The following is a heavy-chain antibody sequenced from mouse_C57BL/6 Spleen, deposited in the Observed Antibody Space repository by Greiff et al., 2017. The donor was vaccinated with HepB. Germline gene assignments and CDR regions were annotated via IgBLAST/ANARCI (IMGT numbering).Heavy chain of an antibody. Sequence: VQLQESGPELVKPGASVKISCKASGYAFSSSWMNWVKQRPGKGLEWIGRIYPGDGDTNYNGKFKGKATLTADKSSSTAYMQLSSLTSEDSAVYFCARDYYSNAYYFDYWGQGTTLTVSS. CDR1: GYAFSSSW. CDR2: IYPGDGDT. CDR3: ARDYYSNAYYFDY. V-gene: IGHV1-82*01. J-gene: IGHJ2*01. D-gene: IGHD2-5*01.